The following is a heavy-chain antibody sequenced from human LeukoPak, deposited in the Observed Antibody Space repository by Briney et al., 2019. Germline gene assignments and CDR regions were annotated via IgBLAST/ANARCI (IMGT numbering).Heavy chain of an antibody. CDR1: GYTFTSHY. J-gene: IGHJ5*02. D-gene: IGHD3-10*01. CDR2: INPSAGST. V-gene: IGHV1-46*01. CDR3: AREGTVTMVRGVIWWFDP. Sequence: GASVKVSCKASGYTFTSHYMHWVRQAPGQGLEWMGIINPSAGSTNYAQRFQGRVTMTRDTSISTAYMELSRLRSDDTAVYYCAREGTVTMVRGVIWWFDPWGQGTLVTVSS.